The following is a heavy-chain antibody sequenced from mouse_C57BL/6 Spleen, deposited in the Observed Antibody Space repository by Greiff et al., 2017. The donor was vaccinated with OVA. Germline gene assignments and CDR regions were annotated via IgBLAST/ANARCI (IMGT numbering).Heavy chain of an antibody. Sequence: QVQLQQPGAELVKPGASVKMSCKASGYTFTSYWITWVKQRPGQGLEWIGDIYPGSGSTNYNEKFKSKATLTVDTSSSTAYMQLSSLTSEDSAVYYCARSRSYDGFPMDYWGQGTSVTVSS. CDR3: ARSRSYDGFPMDY. V-gene: IGHV1-55*01. J-gene: IGHJ4*01. CDR2: IYPGSGST. CDR1: GYTFTSYW. D-gene: IGHD2-3*01.